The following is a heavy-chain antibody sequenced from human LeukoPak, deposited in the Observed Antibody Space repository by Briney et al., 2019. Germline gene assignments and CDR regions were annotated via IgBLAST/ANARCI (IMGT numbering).Heavy chain of an antibody. J-gene: IGHJ4*02. V-gene: IGHV1-2*02. CDR2: INPNSGDT. CDR3: ARVGSSGWYVHPTLDY. Sequence: ASVKVSCKASGYTFTGYYMHWVRQAPGQGLEWMEWINPNSGDTNYAQKFQGRVTMTRDTSISTASMELSWLRSDDTAVYYCARVGSSGWYVHPTLDYWGQGTLVTVSS. CDR1: GYTFTGYY. D-gene: IGHD6-19*01.